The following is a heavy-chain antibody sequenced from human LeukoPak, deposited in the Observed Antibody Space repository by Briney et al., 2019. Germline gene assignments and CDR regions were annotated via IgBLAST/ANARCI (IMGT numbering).Heavy chain of an antibody. CDR1: GFTFSSYA. Sequence: GGSLRLSCAASGFTFSSYAMHWVRQAPGKGLEWVAVISYDGSNKYYADSVKGRFAISRDNSKNTLYLQMNSLRAEDTAVYYCRWGKSFYLGLDVWGQGTTVTVSS. CDR3: RWGKSFYLGLDV. CDR2: ISYDGSNK. J-gene: IGHJ6*02. D-gene: IGHD3-16*02. V-gene: IGHV3-30*09.